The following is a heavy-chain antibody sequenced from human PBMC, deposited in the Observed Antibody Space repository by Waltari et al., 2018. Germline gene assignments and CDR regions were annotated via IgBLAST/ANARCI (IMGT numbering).Heavy chain of an antibody. J-gene: IGHJ4*02. Sequence: EVQLVESGGGLVQPGGSLRLSCAASGLTFSSDAMSWVRQAPGKGLEWVSAISGSGGSTYYADSVKGRFTISRDNSKNTLYLQMNSLRAEDTAVYYCARVLYHDFWSGYYGDYWGQGTLVTVSS. CDR1: GLTFSSDA. CDR3: ARVLYHDFWSGYYGDY. CDR2: ISGSGGST. V-gene: IGHV3-23*04. D-gene: IGHD3-3*01.